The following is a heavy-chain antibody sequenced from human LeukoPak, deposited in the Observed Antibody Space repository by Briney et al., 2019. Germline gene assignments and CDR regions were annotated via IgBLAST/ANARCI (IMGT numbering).Heavy chain of an antibody. CDR3: ARGFTIFGVVNDAFDI. CDR2: IDSDGSST. CDR1: EFTFSSYL. D-gene: IGHD3-3*01. V-gene: IGHV3-74*01. J-gene: IGHJ3*02. Sequence: GGSLRLSCAASEFTFSSYLMHWVRQARGQGLVWVSRIDSDGSSTGYADSVKGRFIISRDNAKNTLYLQMNSLRAEDTAVYYCARGFTIFGVVNDAFDIWGQGTMVTVSS.